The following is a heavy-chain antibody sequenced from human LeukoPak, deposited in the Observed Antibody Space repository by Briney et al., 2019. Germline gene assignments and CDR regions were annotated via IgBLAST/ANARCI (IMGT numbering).Heavy chain of an antibody. Sequence: GGSLRLSCAASGFTVSSKYMTWVRQAPGKGLESVSVIYTNGNTYYADSVKGRFTISRDNSENTLYLQMNSLRVEDTAVYYCTSTQPGMLCSSTSCSLDYWGQGALVTVSS. CDR2: IYTNGNT. CDR1: GFTVSSKY. D-gene: IGHD2-2*01. CDR3: TSTQPGMLCSSTSCSLDY. J-gene: IGHJ4*02. V-gene: IGHV3-53*01.